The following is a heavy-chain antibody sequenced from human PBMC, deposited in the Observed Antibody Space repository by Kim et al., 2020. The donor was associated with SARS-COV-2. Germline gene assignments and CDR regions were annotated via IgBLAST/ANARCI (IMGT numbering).Heavy chain of an antibody. CDR1: GGSLSSSSYY. V-gene: IGHV4-39*01. CDR2: IHYSGST. CDR3: ARHPSRLLWFGVLSGWFDP. J-gene: IGHJ5*02. D-gene: IGHD3-10*01. Sequence: SDTLSLTCTVSGGSLSSSSYYWGWIRQPPGTGLEWIGSIHYSGSTYYNPSLTSRVTISVDTSKHQFSLKLSSVTAADTAVYYCARHPSRLLWFGVLSGWFDPWGQGTLVTVSS.